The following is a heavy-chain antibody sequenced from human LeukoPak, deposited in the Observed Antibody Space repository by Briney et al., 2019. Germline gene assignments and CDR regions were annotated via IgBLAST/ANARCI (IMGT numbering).Heavy chain of an antibody. V-gene: IGHV3-30*04. CDR2: ISDYGSNR. J-gene: IGHJ3*01. D-gene: IGHD4-17*01. Sequence: PGGSLRLSCAASEFIFNDYAMDWVRQAPGKGLEWVAIISDYGSNRYYADSVRGRFTISRDNSKNTLYLQMNNLRAEDTAVYYCARTHDYGDSRDAFDVWGQGTMVTVSS. CDR3: ARTHDYGDSRDAFDV. CDR1: EFIFNDYA.